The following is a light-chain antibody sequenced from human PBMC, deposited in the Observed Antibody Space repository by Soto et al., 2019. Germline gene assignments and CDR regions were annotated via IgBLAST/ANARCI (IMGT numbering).Light chain of an antibody. V-gene: IGKV1-5*03. Sequence: SQMTQSPSTLSGSVEDRVTITCLASQTISSWLAWYQQTPGKAPKLLSYKASTLKSGVPSRFSGSGSGTDFTLTISSLKPEDFETYYCQQSYSTPPTFGQGTKVDIK. J-gene: IGKJ1*01. CDR1: QTISSW. CDR3: QQSYSTPPT. CDR2: KAS.